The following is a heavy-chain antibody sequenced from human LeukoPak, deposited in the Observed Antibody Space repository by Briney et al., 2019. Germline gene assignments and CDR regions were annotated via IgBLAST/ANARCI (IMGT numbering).Heavy chain of an antibody. J-gene: IGHJ4*02. CDR3: ARHSYSSSWYAPY. CDR2: ITSSGYT. D-gene: IGHD6-13*01. Sequence: PSETLSLTCTVSGGSINYYWSWIRQSPGKGLEWIGYITSSGYTNYNPSLRSRVTISLGTSKMKFSLRLSSVTAADTAVYYCARHSYSSSWYAPYWGQGTLVIVSS. V-gene: IGHV4-59*01. CDR1: GGSINYY.